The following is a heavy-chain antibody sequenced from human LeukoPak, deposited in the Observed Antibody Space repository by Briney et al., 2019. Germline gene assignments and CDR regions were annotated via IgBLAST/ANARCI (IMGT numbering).Heavy chain of an antibody. Sequence: ASVKVSCKASGYTFTGYYMHWVRPAPGQGLEWMGRINPNSGGTNYAQKFQGRVTMTRDTSISTAYMELSRLRSDDTAVYYCAREVVGYCSSTSCYYYGMDVWGQGTTVTVSS. V-gene: IGHV1-2*06. J-gene: IGHJ6*02. CDR3: AREVVGYCSSTSCYYYGMDV. D-gene: IGHD2-2*01. CDR2: INPNSGGT. CDR1: GYTFTGYY.